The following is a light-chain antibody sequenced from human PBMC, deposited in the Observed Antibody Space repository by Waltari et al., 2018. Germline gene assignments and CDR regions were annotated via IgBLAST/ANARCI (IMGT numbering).Light chain of an antibody. CDR3: AAWDVSLKGV. CDR2: GNN. J-gene: IGLJ2*01. Sequence: QSVLTQPPSASGTPGQRVTIPCSGSSSNLGSNTVNGYQQLPGMAPHLLVYGNNPRPPGVPARFSGSKAGTAASLAIRGLQSDDEADYYCAAWDVSLKGVFGGGTKVTVL. CDR1: SSNLGSNT. V-gene: IGLV1-44*01.